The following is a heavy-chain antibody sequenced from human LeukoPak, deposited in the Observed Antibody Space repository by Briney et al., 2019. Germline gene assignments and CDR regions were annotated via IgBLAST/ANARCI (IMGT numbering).Heavy chain of an antibody. V-gene: IGHV3-7*01. J-gene: IGHJ4*02. CDR2: IKQDGSEK. CDR1: GFTFSSYW. CDR3: ARDRSYLGFDY. Sequence: PGGSLRLSCAASGFTFSSYWVSWVRQAPGKGLEWVANIKQDGSEKYYVDSVKGRFTISRDNAKNSLYLQMNSLRAEDTAVYYCARDRSYLGFDYWGQGTLVTVSS. D-gene: IGHD1-26*01.